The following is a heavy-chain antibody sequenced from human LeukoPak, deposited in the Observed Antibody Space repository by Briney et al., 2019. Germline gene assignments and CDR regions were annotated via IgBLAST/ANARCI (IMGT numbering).Heavy chain of an antibody. Sequence: PSETLSLTCTVSGGSISSYYWSWIRQPAGKGLEWIGRIYTSGSTNYNPSLKSRVTMSVDTSKNHFSLKLSSVTAADTAVYYCARGWGYRYSSSWYYYMDVWGKGTTVTVSS. CDR2: IYTSGST. CDR1: GGSISSYY. D-gene: IGHD6-13*01. V-gene: IGHV4-4*07. CDR3: ARGWGYRYSSSWYYYMDV. J-gene: IGHJ6*03.